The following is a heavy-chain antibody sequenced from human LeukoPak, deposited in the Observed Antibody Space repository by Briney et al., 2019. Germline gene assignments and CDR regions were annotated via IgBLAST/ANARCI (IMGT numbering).Heavy chain of an antibody. Sequence: GGSLRLSCAASGFTFSSYSMNWVRQAPGKGLEWVSSISSSSSYIYYADSVKGRFTISRDNAKNSLYLQMNSLRAEDTAVYYCARAGSPGVYSSSWYDYWGQGTLVTVSS. CDR1: GFTFSSYS. D-gene: IGHD6-13*01. V-gene: IGHV3-21*01. J-gene: IGHJ4*02. CDR2: ISSSSSYI. CDR3: ARAGSPGVYSSSWYDY.